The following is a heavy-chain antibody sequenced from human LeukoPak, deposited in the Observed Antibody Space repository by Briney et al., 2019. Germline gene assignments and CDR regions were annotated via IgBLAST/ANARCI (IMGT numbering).Heavy chain of an antibody. D-gene: IGHD2-15*01. CDR3: AGVVCSGGSCYEDWFDP. V-gene: IGHV3-33*01. CDR2: IWYDGSNK. J-gene: IGHJ5*02. CDR1: GFTFSSYG. Sequence: GGSLRLSCAASGFTFSSYGMHWVRQAPGKGLEWVAVIWYDGSNKYYADSVKGRFTISRDNSKNTLYLQMNSLRAEDTAVYYCAGVVCSGGSCYEDWFDPWGQGTLVTVSS.